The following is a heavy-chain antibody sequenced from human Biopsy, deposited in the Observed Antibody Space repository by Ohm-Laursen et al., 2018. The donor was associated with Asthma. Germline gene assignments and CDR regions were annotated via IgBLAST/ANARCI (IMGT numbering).Heavy chain of an antibody. D-gene: IGHD2-15*01. J-gene: IGHJ2*01. CDR2: ISYSGST. V-gene: IGHV4-61*01. CDR1: GGSDSSGSYY. CDR3: ARVPTTLRYFDL. Sequence: SETLSLTCTVSGGSDSSGSYYWSWIRQPPGKGPAWVSYISYSGSTDYNPSLKSRLTISMDTSKNQFSLKLSSVTAADTAVYYCARVPTTLRYFDLWGRGTLVTVSS.